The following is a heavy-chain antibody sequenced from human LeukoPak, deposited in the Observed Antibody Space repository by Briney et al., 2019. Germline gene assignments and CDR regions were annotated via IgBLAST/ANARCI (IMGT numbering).Heavy chain of an antibody. CDR1: GGSVSSGSYY. V-gene: IGHV4-61*01. D-gene: IGHD4-23*01. CDR2: ISYSGST. J-gene: IGHJ4*02. Sequence: PSETLSLTCTVSGGSVSSGSYYWSWIRQPPGKGLEWIGYISYSGSTNYNPSLKSRVTISEDTSRNQFSLKLSSVTAADTAVYYCAREYGGNSGLYYFDYWGQGTLATVSS. CDR3: AREYGGNSGLYYFDY.